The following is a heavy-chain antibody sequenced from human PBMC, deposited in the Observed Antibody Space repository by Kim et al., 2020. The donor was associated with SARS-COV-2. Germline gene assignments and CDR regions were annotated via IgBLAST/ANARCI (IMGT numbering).Heavy chain of an antibody. CDR3: ARDYYGSGSASSDY. J-gene: IGHJ4*02. Sequence: DSVKGRFTISRDNAKNSLYLQMNSLRAEDTAVYYCARDYYGSGSASSDYWGQGTLVTVSS. D-gene: IGHD3-10*01. V-gene: IGHV3-11*01.